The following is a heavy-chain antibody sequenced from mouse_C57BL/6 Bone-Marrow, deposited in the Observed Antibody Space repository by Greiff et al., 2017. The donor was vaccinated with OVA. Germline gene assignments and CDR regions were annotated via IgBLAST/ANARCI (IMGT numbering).Heavy chain of an antibody. Sequence: QVQLQQPGAELVKPGASVKMSCTASGYTFTSYWITWVQQTPGQGLEWIGDIYPGSGSTNYTEMFKSKATLNVDPSSSTAYMQLSLLTSEDSAVYYWARYGITTVVATPDWYFDVWGKGTTVTVSS. V-gene: IGHV1-55*01. CDR1: GYTFTSYW. CDR3: ARYGITTVVATPDWYFDV. CDR2: IYPGSGST. D-gene: IGHD1-1*01. J-gene: IGHJ1*03.